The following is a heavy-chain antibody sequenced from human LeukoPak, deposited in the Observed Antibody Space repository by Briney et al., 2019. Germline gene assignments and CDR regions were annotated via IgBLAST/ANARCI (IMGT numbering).Heavy chain of an antibody. CDR2: IDYSGST. D-gene: IGHD3-10*01. CDR3: SRRSSGADKWFDP. V-gene: IGHV4-61*08. Sequence: SETLSLTCTVSGGSISSGGYYWSWIRQHPGKGLEWIGYIDYSGSTNYHPSLKSRVIISVDTSKKQFSLKLNSVTAADTAVYYCSRRSSGADKWFDPWGQGTLVTVSS. J-gene: IGHJ5*02. CDR1: GGSISSGGYY.